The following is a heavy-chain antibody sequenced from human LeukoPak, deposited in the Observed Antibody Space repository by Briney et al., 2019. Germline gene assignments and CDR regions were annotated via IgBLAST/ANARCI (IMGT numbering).Heavy chain of an antibody. CDR2: ISAYNGNT. CDR1: GYTFTSSG. D-gene: IGHD6-13*01. V-gene: IGHV1-18*01. J-gene: IGHJ4*02. CDR3: ARGPRSRYSSSWYSIY. Sequence: ASVKVSCKASGYTFTSSGVTWVRQAPGQGLEWMGWISAYNGNTNYAQKLQGRVTMTTDTSTSTAYMELRSLRSDDTAVYYCARGPRSRYSSSWYSIYWGQGTLVTVSS.